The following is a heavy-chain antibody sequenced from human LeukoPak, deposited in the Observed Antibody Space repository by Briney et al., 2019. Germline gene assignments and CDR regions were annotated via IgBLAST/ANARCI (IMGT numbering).Heavy chain of an antibody. Sequence: GASVKVSCKASGGTFSSYAISWVRQAPGQGLEWMGGIIPIFGTANYAQKFQGRVTITADESTSTAYMELSSLRSEDTAVYYCADSGGDCRPPWAYGMDVWGQGTTVTVSS. V-gene: IGHV1-69*13. J-gene: IGHJ6*02. D-gene: IGHD2-21*02. CDR3: ADSGGDCRPPWAYGMDV. CDR1: GGTFSSYA. CDR2: IIPIFGTA.